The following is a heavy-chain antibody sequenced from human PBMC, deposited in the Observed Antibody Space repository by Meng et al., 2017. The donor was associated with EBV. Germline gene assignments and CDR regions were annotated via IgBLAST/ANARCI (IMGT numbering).Heavy chain of an antibody. J-gene: IGHJ5*02. CDR1: GFTFSGYG. CDR3: ARDLSGRFDP. Sequence: QGSFGEAGGGGVQPGRSLRLSCAASGFTFSGYGMFWVRQAPGKGPEWVAILPSDGGNTYYSDSVKGRFTISRDNSKKTLYLQMNSLRAEDTAVYYCARDLSGRFDPWGQGTLVTVSS. D-gene: IGHD1-26*01. V-gene: IGHV3-30*03. CDR2: LPSDGGNT.